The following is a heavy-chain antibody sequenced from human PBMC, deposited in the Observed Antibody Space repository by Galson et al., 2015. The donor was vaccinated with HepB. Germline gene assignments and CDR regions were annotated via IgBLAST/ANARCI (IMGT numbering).Heavy chain of an antibody. V-gene: IGHV3-53*01. Sequence: SLRLSCAASGFTVSSNYMSWVRQAPGKGLEWVSVICSGGSTYYADSVKGRFTISRDNSKNTLYLQMNSLKASDTAMYYCARHKYTTSSGDYWGQGTLVTVSS. D-gene: IGHD6-6*01. CDR3: ARHKYTTSSGDY. CDR1: GFTVSSNY. J-gene: IGHJ4*02. CDR2: ICSGGST.